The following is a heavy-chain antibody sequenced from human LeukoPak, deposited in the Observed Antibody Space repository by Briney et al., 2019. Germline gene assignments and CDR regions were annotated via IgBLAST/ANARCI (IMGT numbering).Heavy chain of an antibody. Sequence: GGSLRLSCAASGFTFSSYAMHWVRRAPGKGLEWVAVISYDGSNKYYADSVKGRFTISRDNSKNTLYLQMNSLRAEDTAVYYCARDHPATSPPYYDILTGYYSPAAYYGMDVWGQGTTVTVSS. J-gene: IGHJ6*02. CDR1: GFTFSSYA. CDR2: ISYDGSNK. CDR3: ARDHPATSPPYYDILTGYYSPAAYYGMDV. D-gene: IGHD3-9*01. V-gene: IGHV3-30-3*01.